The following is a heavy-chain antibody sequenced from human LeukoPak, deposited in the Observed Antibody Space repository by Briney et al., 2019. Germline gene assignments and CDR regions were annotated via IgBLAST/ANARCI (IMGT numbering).Heavy chain of an antibody. CDR3: AKDLRAFGVVSFEY. J-gene: IGHJ4*02. Sequence: PGGSLRLSCAASGFTFSSYAMSWVRQAPGKGLEWVSAISGSGGSTYYADSVKGRFTISKDNSKNTLYLQMNSLRAEDTAVYYCAKDLRAFGVVSFEYWGQGTLVTVSS. CDR2: ISGSGGST. CDR1: GFTFSSYA. V-gene: IGHV3-23*01. D-gene: IGHD3-3*01.